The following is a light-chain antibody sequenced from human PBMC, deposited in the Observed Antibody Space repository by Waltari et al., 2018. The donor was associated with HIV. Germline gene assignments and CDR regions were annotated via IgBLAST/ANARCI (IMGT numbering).Light chain of an antibody. Sequence: DIQMTQSPSSLSASVGDRVTITCQASQDISNYLNWYQQKPGKAPKLLIHDASKLEIGVPVRFRGSGSGTDFTFTISSLQPEDVATYYCQQFDNLPLTFGGGTRVEIK. CDR3: QQFDNLPLT. V-gene: IGKV1-33*01. CDR2: DAS. CDR1: QDISNY. J-gene: IGKJ4*01.